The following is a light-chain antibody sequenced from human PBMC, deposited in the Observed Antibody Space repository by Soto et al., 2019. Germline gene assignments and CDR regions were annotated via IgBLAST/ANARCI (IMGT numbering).Light chain of an antibody. CDR2: GAS. CDR1: QSVSSH. J-gene: IGKJ3*01. CDR3: HQYNNWPPLFT. V-gene: IGKV3-15*01. Sequence: EIVMTLSPATLSVSPGERVTLSCRASQSVSSHLAWFQQKPGQAPRLLIFGASTRAAGVPARFSGSGSGTEFSLTITSLQSEDFAVYYCHQYNNWPPLFTFGPGTKLDIK.